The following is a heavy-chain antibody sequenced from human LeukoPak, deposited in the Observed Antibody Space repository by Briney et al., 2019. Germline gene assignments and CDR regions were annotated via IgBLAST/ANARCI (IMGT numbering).Heavy chain of an antibody. CDR1: GGSISSSSYY. Sequence: PSETLSLTCTVSGGSISSSSYYWGWIRQPPGKGLEWIGSIYYSGSTYYNPSLKSRVTISVDTSKNEFSLKLTSVTAADTAVYYCARDSPQLTDYWGQGTLVTVSS. V-gene: IGHV4-39*07. CDR3: ARDSPQLTDY. CDR2: IYYSGST. D-gene: IGHD6-13*01. J-gene: IGHJ4*02.